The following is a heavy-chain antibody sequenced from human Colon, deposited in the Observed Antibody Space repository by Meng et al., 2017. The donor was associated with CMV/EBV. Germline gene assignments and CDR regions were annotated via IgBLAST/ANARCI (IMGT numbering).Heavy chain of an antibody. J-gene: IGHJ6*03. CDR2: MYYSGNT. V-gene: IGHV4-39*07. Sequence: QWQLQESGPGLVKASETLSLTCTVSGGFISGSSYYWGWIRQPPGKGLEWIGSMYYSGNTHYKSSLKSRVTISVDTSKNQFSLRLNSVTAADTAVYYCARTVQWLAPFYYYMDVWGKGTLVTVSS. D-gene: IGHD3-22*01. CDR3: ARTVQWLAPFYYYMDV. CDR1: GGFISGSSYY.